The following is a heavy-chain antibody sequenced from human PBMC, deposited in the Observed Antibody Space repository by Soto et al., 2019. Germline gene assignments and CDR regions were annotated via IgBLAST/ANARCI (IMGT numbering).Heavy chain of an antibody. CDR3: ARHCSSTSCYYWFDP. V-gene: IGHV3-48*01. CDR1: GFTFSIYS. J-gene: IGHJ5*02. Sequence: GGSLRLSCAASGFTFSIYSMNWFRQAPGKGLEWVSYISSSSSTIYYADSVKGRFTISRDNAKNSLYLQMNSLRAEDTAVYYSARHCSSTSCYYWFDPWGQGTLVTVSS. CDR2: ISSSSSTI. D-gene: IGHD2-2*01.